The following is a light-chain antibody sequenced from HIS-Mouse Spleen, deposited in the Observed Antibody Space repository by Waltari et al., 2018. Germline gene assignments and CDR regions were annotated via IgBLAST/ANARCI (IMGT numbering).Light chain of an antibody. V-gene: IGLV1-40*01. CDR3: QSYDSSLSGSV. CDR1: SSNIGAGYD. Sequence: QSVLTQPPSVSGAPGQRVTISCTGSSSNIGAGYDVHWYQQLPGTAPKPLIHGSRNRPEGVPDRFAGAKSGTSASLAITGLQAEDEADYYCQSYDSSLSGSVFGGGTKLTVL. CDR2: GSR. J-gene: IGLJ2*01.